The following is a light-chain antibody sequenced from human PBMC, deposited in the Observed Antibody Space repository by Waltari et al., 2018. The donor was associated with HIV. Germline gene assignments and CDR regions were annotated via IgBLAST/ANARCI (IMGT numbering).Light chain of an antibody. Sequence: EIVLTQSPGTLSLSPGERATLSSRASQSVSSSYLAWYQQKPGQAPRLLIYGASSRATGIPDRFSGSGSGTDFTLTISRLEPEDFAVYYCQQYGSSPRRTFGGGTKVEIK. CDR3: QQYGSSPRRT. J-gene: IGKJ4*01. CDR2: GAS. V-gene: IGKV3-20*01. CDR1: QSVSSSY.